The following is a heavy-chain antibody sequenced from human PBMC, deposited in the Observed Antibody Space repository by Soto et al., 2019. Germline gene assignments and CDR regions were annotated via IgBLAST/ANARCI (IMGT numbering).Heavy chain of an antibody. CDR2: IIPIFGTA. CDR1: GGTFSSYA. CDR3: ARDKRITIFGALDV. Sequence: GASVKVSCKASGGTFSSYAISWVRQAPGQGLEWMGGIIPIFGTANYAQKFQGRVTITADDSTSTAYMELSSLRSEDTAVYYCARDKRITIFGALDVWGQGTTVTVSS. J-gene: IGHJ6*02. D-gene: IGHD3-3*01. V-gene: IGHV1-69*13.